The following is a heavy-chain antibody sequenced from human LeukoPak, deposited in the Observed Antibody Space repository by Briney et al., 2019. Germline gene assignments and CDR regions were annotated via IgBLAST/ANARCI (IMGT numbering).Heavy chain of an antibody. CDR2: ISGSGSST. CDR1: GFTVSSYA. V-gene: IGHV3-23*01. CDR3: AKPSLIVGATVGFDY. J-gene: IGHJ4*02. Sequence: GGSLRLSCAASGFTVSSYAMSWVRQAPGKGLEWVSAISGSGSSTYYADSVKGRFTISRDNSRNTLYLQMNSLRAEDTAVYYCAKPSLIVGATVGFDYWGQGTLVTVSS. D-gene: IGHD1-26*01.